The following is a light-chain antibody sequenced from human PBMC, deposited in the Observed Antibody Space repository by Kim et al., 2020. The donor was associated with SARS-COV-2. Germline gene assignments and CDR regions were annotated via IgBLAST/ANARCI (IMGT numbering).Light chain of an antibody. CDR2: GAS. J-gene: IGKJ1*01. V-gene: IGKV3D-15*01. Sequence: GSPGETATLSCRASQSVSTNLAWYQQKPGQAPRLLIYGASTRATGVPARFRTSRSGTEFTLTISSLESEDFAVYYCQQYNSWWTFGQGTKVDIK. CDR3: QQYNSWWT. CDR1: QSVSTN.